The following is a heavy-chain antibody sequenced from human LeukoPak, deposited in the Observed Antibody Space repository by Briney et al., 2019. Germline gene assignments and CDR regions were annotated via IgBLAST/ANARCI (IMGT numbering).Heavy chain of an antibody. Sequence: SETLSLTCPVSGGSISSYYWSCIRQPPGKGLEWIGCIYYSGSTNYNPCLKSRVTISVETSKNQFSLKLSSVTAADTAVYYCARHCGGDCYSAAGFDPWGQGTLVTVSS. CDR3: ARHCGGDCYSAAGFDP. D-gene: IGHD2-21*02. V-gene: IGHV4-59*08. CDR2: IYYSGST. J-gene: IGHJ5*02. CDR1: GGSISSYY.